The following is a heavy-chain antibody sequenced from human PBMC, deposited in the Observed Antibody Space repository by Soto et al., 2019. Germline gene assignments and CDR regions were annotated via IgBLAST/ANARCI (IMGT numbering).Heavy chain of an antibody. Sequence: SETLSLTCTVSGGSISSYYWSWIRQPPGKGLEWIGYIYYSGSTNYNPSLKSRVTISVDTSKNQFSLKLSSVTAADTTVYYCAREGGYGDSNIHDYYYYYMDVWGKGTTVTVSS. CDR2: IYYSGST. D-gene: IGHD4-17*01. J-gene: IGHJ6*03. V-gene: IGHV4-59*01. CDR3: AREGGYGDSNIHDYYYYYMDV. CDR1: GGSISSYY.